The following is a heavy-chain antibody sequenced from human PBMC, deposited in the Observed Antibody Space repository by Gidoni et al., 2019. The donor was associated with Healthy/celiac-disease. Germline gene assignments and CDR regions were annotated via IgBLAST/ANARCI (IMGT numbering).Heavy chain of an antibody. CDR3: ARDGKYYYDSSGYYDY. CDR1: GFTFSSSW. Sequence: EVQLVASGGGLVKPGGSLRLSCAASGFTFSSSWMSWVCQAPGKGLEWVANIKQDGSEKYYVDSVKGRFTISRDNAKNSLYLQMNSLRAEDTAVYYCARDGKYYYDSSGYYDYWGQGTLVTVSS. V-gene: IGHV3-7*01. D-gene: IGHD3-22*01. J-gene: IGHJ4*02. CDR2: IKQDGSEK.